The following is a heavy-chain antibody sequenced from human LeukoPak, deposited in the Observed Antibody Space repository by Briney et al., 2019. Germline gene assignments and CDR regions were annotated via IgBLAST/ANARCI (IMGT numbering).Heavy chain of an antibody. V-gene: IGHV4-59*08. CDR1: GGSISSYY. J-gene: IGHJ4*02. CDR3: AKMNIAVAGINFDY. D-gene: IGHD6-19*01. Sequence: PSETLSLTCTVSGGSISSYYWSWIRQPPGKGLEWIGYIYYSGSTNYNPSLKSRVTISVDTSKNQFSLKLSSVTAADTAVYYCAKMNIAVAGINFDYWGQGTLVTVSS. CDR2: IYYSGST.